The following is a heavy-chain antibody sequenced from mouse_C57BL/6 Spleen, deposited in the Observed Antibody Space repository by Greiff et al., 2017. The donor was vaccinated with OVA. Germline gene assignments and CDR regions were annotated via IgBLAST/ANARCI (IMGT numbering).Heavy chain of an antibody. V-gene: IGHV14-4*01. CDR2: IDPENGDT. CDR3: TPITTVVARAY. CDR1: GFNIKDDY. J-gene: IGHJ3*01. D-gene: IGHD1-1*01. Sequence: EVKLMESGAELVRPGASVKLSCTASGFNIKDDYMHWVKQRPEQGLEWIGWIDPENGDTEYASKFQGKATITADTSSNTAYLQLSSLTSEDTAVYYCTPITTVVARAYWGQGTLVTVSA.